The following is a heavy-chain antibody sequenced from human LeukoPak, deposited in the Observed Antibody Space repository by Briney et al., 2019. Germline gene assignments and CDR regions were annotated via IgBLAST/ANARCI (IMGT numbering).Heavy chain of an antibody. CDR2: INHSGST. CDR1: GGSFSGYY. Sequence: PSETLSLTCAVYGGSFSGYYWSWIRQPPGKGLEWIGEINHSGSTNYNPSLKSRVTISVDTSKNQFSLKLNSVTAADTAVYYCAKSNGYGLIDIWGQGTMVTVSS. V-gene: IGHV4-34*01. CDR3: AKSNGYGLIDI. J-gene: IGHJ3*02. D-gene: IGHD3-10*01.